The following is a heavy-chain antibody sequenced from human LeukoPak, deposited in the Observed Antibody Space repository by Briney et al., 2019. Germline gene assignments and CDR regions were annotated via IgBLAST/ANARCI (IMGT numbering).Heavy chain of an antibody. Sequence: GGSLRLSCAASGFTFSSYWMSWDRQAPGKGLEWVANIKQDGSEKYYVDSVKGRFTISGDNAKNSLYLQMNSLRAEDTAVYYCARERSGSSYYFDYWGQGTLVTVSS. CDR3: ARERSGSSYYFDY. V-gene: IGHV3-7*01. CDR1: GFTFSSYW. CDR2: IKQDGSEK. D-gene: IGHD1-26*01. J-gene: IGHJ4*02.